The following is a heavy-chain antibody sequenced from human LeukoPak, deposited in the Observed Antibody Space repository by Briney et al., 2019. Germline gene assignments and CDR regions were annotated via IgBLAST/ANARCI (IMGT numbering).Heavy chain of an antibody. Sequence: GASVKVSCKASGGTFSSYAISWVRQAPGQGLEWMGGIIPIFGTANYAQKFQGRVTITADKSTSTAYMELSSLRSEDTAVYYCARDRGIAARQFFDYWGQGTLVTVSS. V-gene: IGHV1-69*06. CDR2: IIPIFGTA. D-gene: IGHD6-6*01. CDR3: ARDRGIAARQFFDY. J-gene: IGHJ4*02. CDR1: GGTFSSYA.